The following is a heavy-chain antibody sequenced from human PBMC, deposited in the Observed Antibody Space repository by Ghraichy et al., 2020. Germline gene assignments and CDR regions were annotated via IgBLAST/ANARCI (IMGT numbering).Heavy chain of an antibody. D-gene: IGHD3-16*01. CDR3: ARGGGPSGASFIGQN. V-gene: IGHV3-21*01. Sequence: GGSLRLSCAASGFTFSSYSMNWVRQAPGKGLEWVSSISSSRTYIYYADSVKGRFTISRDNAENSLYLQMNSLRAEDTAVYYCARGGGPSGASFIGQNWGQGTLVTVSS. CDR1: GFTFSSYS. CDR2: ISSSRTYI. J-gene: IGHJ4*02.